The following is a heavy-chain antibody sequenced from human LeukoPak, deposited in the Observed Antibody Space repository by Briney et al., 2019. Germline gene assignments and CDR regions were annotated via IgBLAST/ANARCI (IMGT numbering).Heavy chain of an antibody. Sequence: GGSLRLSCAASGFTFSSYSMSWVRQPPGKGLEGVSYISSGSSTIYYADSVKGRFTISRDNAKNSLYLQMNSLRAEDTALYYCARAGYCSSASCYLRGHYDYWGQGTLVTVSS. CDR2: ISSGSSTI. CDR3: ARAGYCSSASCYLRGHYDY. V-gene: IGHV3-48*04. J-gene: IGHJ4*02. D-gene: IGHD2-2*01. CDR1: GFTFSSYS.